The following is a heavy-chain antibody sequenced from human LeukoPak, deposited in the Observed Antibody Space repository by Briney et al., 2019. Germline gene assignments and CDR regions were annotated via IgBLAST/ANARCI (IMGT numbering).Heavy chain of an antibody. V-gene: IGHV3-7*01. Sequence: PGGSLRLSCVASEFTFSSYEMSWVRQAPGKGLEWVAKIKGDGSGKYYADSVKGRFTISRDNAKSSLYLQMNSLRAEDTAVYYCARVGQQNGRGAFDYWGQGTLVTVSS. D-gene: IGHD6-13*01. CDR3: ARVGQQNGRGAFDY. CDR2: IKGDGSGK. CDR1: EFTFSSYE. J-gene: IGHJ4*02.